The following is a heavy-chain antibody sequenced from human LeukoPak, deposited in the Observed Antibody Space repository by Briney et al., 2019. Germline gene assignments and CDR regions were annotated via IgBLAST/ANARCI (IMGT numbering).Heavy chain of an antibody. CDR3: ARAPPGSGGSSNWFDP. CDR2: MNPNSGNT. D-gene: IGHD2-15*01. Sequence: ASVKVSCKASGYTFTSYDINWVRQATGQGLEGMGWMNPNSGNTGYAQKFQGRVTMTRNTSISTAYMELSSLRSEDTAVYYCARAPPGSGGSSNWFDPWGQGTLVTVSS. V-gene: IGHV1-8*01. J-gene: IGHJ5*02. CDR1: GYTFTSYD.